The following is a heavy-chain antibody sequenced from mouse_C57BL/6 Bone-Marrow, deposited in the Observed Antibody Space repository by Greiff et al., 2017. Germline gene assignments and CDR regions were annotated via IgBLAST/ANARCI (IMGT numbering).Heavy chain of an antibody. J-gene: IGHJ1*03. CDR1: GYTFTSYW. D-gene: IGHD1-1*02. CDR2: IDPNSGGT. CDR3: ARGSPWYFDV. V-gene: IGHV1-72*01. Sequence: QVQLQQPGAELVKPGASVKLSCTASGYTFTSYWMHWVKQRPGRGLEWIGRIDPNSGGTKYNEKFKSKATLTVDKPSSTAYLQLSSRTSEDSAVYYCARGSPWYFDVWGTGTTVTVSS.